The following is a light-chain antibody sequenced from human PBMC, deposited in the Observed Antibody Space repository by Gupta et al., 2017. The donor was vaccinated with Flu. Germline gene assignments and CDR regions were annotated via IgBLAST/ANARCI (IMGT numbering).Light chain of an antibody. V-gene: IGKV1-39*01. CDR3: QQTDSPPLT. CDR2: AAS. CDR1: QSISSY. Sequence: PSSLSASVGDRVTITCRASQSISSYLSWYQQRPGKAPNLLIYAASSLQSGVPSRFSGSGSGTDFTLTISSLQPEDSATYYCQQTDSPPLTFGGGTKVEIK. J-gene: IGKJ4*01.